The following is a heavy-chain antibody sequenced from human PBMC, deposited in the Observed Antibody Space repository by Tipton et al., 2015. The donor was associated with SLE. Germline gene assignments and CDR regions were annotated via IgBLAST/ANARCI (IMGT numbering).Heavy chain of an antibody. Sequence: GSLRLSCAASGFTVSSNYMTWVRQAPGKGLEWVSVMYSGGSTYYADSVKGRFTISRHNSNNTLYLQMNGLRPEDTAVYYCARVGLEGAFSNWFDPWGQGTLVTVSS. D-gene: IGHD3-16*01. V-gene: IGHV3-53*04. CDR2: MYSGGST. J-gene: IGHJ5*02. CDR3: ARVGLEGAFSNWFDP. CDR1: GFTVSSNY.